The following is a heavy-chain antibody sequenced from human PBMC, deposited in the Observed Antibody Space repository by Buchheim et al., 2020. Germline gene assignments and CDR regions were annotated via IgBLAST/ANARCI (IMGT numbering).Heavy chain of an antibody. V-gene: IGHV4-39*01. CDR1: GGSITSSSFS. D-gene: IGHD3-22*01. Sequence: QLQLQESGPGLMKPSETLSLTCSVSGGSITSSSFSWGWIRQPPGRGLEWIGTFYYGGNVYYNSSLNSRVTISVDTFKNQFYLELTSVTAADTAVYYCARPDWYDSSGHGWFDPWGQGAL. CDR3: ARPDWYDSSGHGWFDP. J-gene: IGHJ5*02. CDR2: FYYGGNV.